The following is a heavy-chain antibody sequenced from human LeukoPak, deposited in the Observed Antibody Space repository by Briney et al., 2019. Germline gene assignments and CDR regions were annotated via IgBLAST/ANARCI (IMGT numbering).Heavy chain of an antibody. J-gene: IGHJ4*02. V-gene: IGHV5-51*01. CDR1: GYTFTSYW. CDR3: ARQGITIFGVVNPIDY. D-gene: IGHD3-3*01. Sequence: GESLKISCKGSGYTFTSYWIGWVRQMPGKGLEWMGIIYPGDPDTRYSPSFQGQVTISADKSISTAYLQWSSLKASDTAMYYCARQGITIFGVVNPIDYWGQGTLVTVSS. CDR2: IYPGDPDT.